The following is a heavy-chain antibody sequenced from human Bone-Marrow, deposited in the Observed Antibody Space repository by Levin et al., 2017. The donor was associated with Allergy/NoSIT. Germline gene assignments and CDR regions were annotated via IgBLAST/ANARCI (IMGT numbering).Heavy chain of an antibody. D-gene: IGHD1-26*01. V-gene: IGHV1-46*01. J-gene: IGHJ3*02. CDR3: ARVRFHRPGAIKGAFDI. CDR1: GYTFTSYY. CDR2: ITPIGGST. Sequence: GESLKISCKASGYTFTSYYMHWVRQAPGQGLEWMGIITPIGGSTTYAQKFQGRVTMTRDTSTSTVFLELSSLTSQDTAVYFCARVRFHRPGAIKGAFDIWGQGTMVTVSS.